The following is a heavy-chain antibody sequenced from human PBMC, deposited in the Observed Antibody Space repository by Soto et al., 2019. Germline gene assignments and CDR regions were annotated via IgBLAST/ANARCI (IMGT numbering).Heavy chain of an antibody. J-gene: IGHJ4*02. CDR2: IVVGSGNT. V-gene: IGHV1-58*02. CDR3: AADYYDSSGYXDY. CDR1: GFTFTSSA. D-gene: IGHD3-22*01. Sequence: SVKVSCKASGFTFTSSAMQWVRQARGQRLEWIGWIVVGSGNTNYAQKFQERVTITRDMSTSTAYMELSSLRSEDTAVYYCAADYYDSSGYXDYWGQGTLVTVSS.